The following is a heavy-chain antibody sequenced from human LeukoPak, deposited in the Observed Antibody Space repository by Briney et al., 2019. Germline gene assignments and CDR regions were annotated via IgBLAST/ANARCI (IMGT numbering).Heavy chain of an antibody. D-gene: IGHD3-10*01. CDR3: ARDNGGWFDT. J-gene: IGHJ5*02. Sequence: PGGSLRLSCVASEFIFSDYWMSWVRQALGKGLEWVANIKQGGREEKYVSSVKGRFAISRDDAKSTLYLQMDSLSGDDMAVYYCARDNGGWFDTWGRGTLVTVSS. CDR2: IKQGGREE. V-gene: IGHV3-7*03. CDR1: EFIFSDYW.